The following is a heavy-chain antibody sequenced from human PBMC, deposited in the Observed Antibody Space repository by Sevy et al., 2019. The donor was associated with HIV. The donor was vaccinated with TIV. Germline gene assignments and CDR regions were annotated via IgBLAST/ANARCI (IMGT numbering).Heavy chain of an antibody. CDR1: GFTFSSYA. V-gene: IGHV3-64D*06. Sequence: GGSLRLSCSASGFTFSSYAMHWVRQAPGKVLEYVSAISSNGGSTYYADSVKGRFTISRDNYKNTLYLQMSSLRAEDTAVYYCVKDRNVHCSGGSCYSVLDVWGQGTTVTVSS. D-gene: IGHD2-15*01. CDR2: ISSNGGST. J-gene: IGHJ6*02. CDR3: VKDRNVHCSGGSCYSVLDV.